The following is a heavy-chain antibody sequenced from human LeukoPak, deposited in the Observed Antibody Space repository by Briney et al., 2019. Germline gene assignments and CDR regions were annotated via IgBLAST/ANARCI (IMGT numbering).Heavy chain of an antibody. CDR2: INPNSGGT. CDR3: ARPLQAAGTGLIEDYFDY. CDR1: GYTFTGYY. J-gene: IGHJ4*02. V-gene: IGHV1-2*02. D-gene: IGHD6-13*01. Sequence: ASVKVSCKASGYTFTGYYMHWVRQAPGQGLEWMGWINPNSGGTNYAQKLQGRVTMTTDTSTSTACMELRSLRSDDTAVYYCARPLQAAGTGLIEDYFDYWGQGTLVTVSS.